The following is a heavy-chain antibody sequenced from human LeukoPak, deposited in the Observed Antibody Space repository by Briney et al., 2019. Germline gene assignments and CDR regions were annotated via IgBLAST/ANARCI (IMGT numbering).Heavy chain of an antibody. Sequence: SETLSLTCNVSGGSITDYYWSWIRQPPGKGLEWIGYIYYKGSTNYNPSLRSRVTISADTSKNLFSLKLSSVTTADTAVYYCARTVNYYDTSGYSYHFDYWGQGTLVTVSS. CDR2: IYYKGST. J-gene: IGHJ4*02. CDR3: ARTVNYYDTSGYSYHFDY. CDR1: GGSITDYY. V-gene: IGHV4-59*01. D-gene: IGHD3-22*01.